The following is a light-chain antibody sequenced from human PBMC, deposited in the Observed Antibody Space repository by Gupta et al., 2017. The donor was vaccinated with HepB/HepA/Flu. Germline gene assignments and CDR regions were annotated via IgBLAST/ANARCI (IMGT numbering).Light chain of an antibody. CDR2: GAS. CDR3: HQYIDSLRT. Sequence: MVLTQSPGTLSLSPGERATLSVMVSQTLNDPYLAWYQQKPGQAPKLLIYGASIRANDLPDRFSGSGSGTEFTLTISRLEPEDFAVYYCHQYIDSLRTFGPGTKLELK. CDR1: QTLNDPY. V-gene: IGKV3-20*01. J-gene: IGKJ1*01.